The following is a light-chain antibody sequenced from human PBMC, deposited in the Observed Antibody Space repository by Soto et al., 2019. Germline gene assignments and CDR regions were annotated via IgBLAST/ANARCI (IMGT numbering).Light chain of an antibody. V-gene: IGKV1-12*01. CDR2: SAS. J-gene: IGKJ1*01. CDR1: QDVGNR. CDR3: QQASTFPRT. Sequence: DIQMTQSPSSVSASVGDRVTVTCRASQDVGNRLAWYQQKPGKAPNLLIYSASTLYSGVPSRFSGSGSGTDFTLTISSLQPEDFATYYCQQASTFPRTFGQGTKVEIK.